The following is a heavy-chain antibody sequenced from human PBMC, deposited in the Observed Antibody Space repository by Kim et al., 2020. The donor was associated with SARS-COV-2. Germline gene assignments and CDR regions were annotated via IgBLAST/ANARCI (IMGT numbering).Heavy chain of an antibody. D-gene: IGHD1-26*01. V-gene: IGHV3-30*04. CDR2: ISEDGSNK. J-gene: IGHJ4*02. Sequence: GGSLRLSCAASGFTFSSYAIHWVRQAPGKGLECVGVISEDGSNKYYADAVKGRFTISRDNSKNTVYLQMTSLGTDDTAVYYCARDGTSDPNVLDYWGQGTLVTAS. CDR1: GFTFSSYA. CDR3: ARDGTSDPNVLDY.